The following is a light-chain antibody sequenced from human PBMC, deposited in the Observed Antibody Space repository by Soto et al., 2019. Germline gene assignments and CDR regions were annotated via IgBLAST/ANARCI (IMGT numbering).Light chain of an antibody. CDR1: QSISSSY. Sequence: EIVLTQSPGTLSLSPGERATLSCRASQSISSSYLAWYQQKPGQPPRLLLYRTFSRATGIPDRFSGSGSGTDFTLTISRLEPEDVAVYFCQQFSSSPLTFGGGTKVEI. CDR2: RTF. CDR3: QQFSSSPLT. V-gene: IGKV3-20*01. J-gene: IGKJ4*01.